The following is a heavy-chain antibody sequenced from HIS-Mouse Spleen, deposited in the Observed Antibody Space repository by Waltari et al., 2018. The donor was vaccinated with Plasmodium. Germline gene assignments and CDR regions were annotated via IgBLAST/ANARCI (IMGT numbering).Heavy chain of an antibody. J-gene: IGHJ4*02. CDR2: ISYDGSNK. Sequence: QVQLVESGGGVVPPGRSLRLPCAASGFTFSRYGMHWVRQAPGKGLEWVAVISYDGSNKYYADSVKGRFTISRDNSKNTLYLQMNSLRAEDTAVYYCAKDRRSSSWYVDYWGQGTLVTVSS. V-gene: IGHV3-30*18. D-gene: IGHD6-13*01. CDR1: GFTFSRYG. CDR3: AKDRRSSSWYVDY.